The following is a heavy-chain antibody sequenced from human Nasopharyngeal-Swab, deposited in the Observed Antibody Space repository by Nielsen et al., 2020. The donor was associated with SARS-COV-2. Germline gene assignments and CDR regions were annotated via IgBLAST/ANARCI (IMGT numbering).Heavy chain of an antibody. CDR2: ISYDGSNK. Sequence: GGSLRLSCAASGFTFSSYAMHWVRQAPGKGLEWVAVISYDGSNKYYADSVKGRFTISRDNSKNTLYLQMNSLRAEDTAVYYCARDSRLYCSGGSCYHNWFDPWGQGTLVTVSS. J-gene: IGHJ5*02. CDR1: GFTFSSYA. V-gene: IGHV3-30*04. CDR3: ARDSRLYCSGGSCYHNWFDP. D-gene: IGHD2-15*01.